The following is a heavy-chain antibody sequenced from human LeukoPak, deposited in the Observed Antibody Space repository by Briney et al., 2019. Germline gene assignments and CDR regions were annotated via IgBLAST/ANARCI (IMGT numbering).Heavy chain of an antibody. CDR3: ARGREYSSGPGFDY. Sequence: ASVKVSCKASGYTFTGYYMHWVRQATGQGPEWMGWMNPNSGNTGYAQKFQGRVTMTRNTSISTAYMELSSLRSEDTAVYYCARGREYSSGPGFDYWGQGTLVTVSS. D-gene: IGHD3-22*01. V-gene: IGHV1-8*02. CDR2: MNPNSGNT. J-gene: IGHJ4*02. CDR1: GYTFTGYY.